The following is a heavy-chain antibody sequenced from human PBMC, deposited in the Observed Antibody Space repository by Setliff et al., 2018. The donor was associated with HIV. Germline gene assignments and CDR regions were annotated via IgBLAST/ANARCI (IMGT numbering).Heavy chain of an antibody. D-gene: IGHD3-10*01. V-gene: IGHV4-4*07. CDR1: GGSINSYY. CDR3: ARTVTGGPIMVRAAFDI. Sequence: SLTCTVSGGSINSYYWSWIRQPAGKGLEWIGRIYTSGSTNYNPSLKSRVTMSVDTSKNQFSLKLSSVTAADTAVYYCARTVTGGPIMVRAAFDIWGQGTMVTVSS. CDR2: IYTSGST. J-gene: IGHJ3*02.